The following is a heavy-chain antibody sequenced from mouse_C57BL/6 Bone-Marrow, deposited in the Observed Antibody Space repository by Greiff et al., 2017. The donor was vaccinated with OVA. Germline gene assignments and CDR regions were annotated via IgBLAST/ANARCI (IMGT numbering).Heavy chain of an antibody. CDR1: GFTFSSYG. Sequence: EVMLVESGGDLVKPGGSLKLSCAASGFTFSSYGMSWVRQTPDKRLEWVATISSGGSYTYYPDSVKGRFTISRDNAKNTLYLQMSSLKSEDTAMYYCASNLGCAYWGQGTLVTVSA. D-gene: IGHD2-14*01. CDR3: ASNLGCAY. CDR2: ISSGGSYT. J-gene: IGHJ3*01. V-gene: IGHV5-6*02.